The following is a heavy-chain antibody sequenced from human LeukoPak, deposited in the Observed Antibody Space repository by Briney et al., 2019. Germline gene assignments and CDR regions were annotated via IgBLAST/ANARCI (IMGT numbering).Heavy chain of an antibody. Sequence: SQTLSLTCAISGDSVSSNSAAWNWIRQSPSRGLEWLGRTYYRSKWYNDYAVSVKSRITINPDTSKNQFSLQLNSVTPEDTAVYYCARAGPENLNWRYYIDFWGQGILVTVSS. V-gene: IGHV6-1*01. CDR3: ARAGPENLNWRYYIDF. CDR1: GDSVSSNSAA. J-gene: IGHJ4*02. CDR2: TYYRSKWYN. D-gene: IGHD1-1*01.